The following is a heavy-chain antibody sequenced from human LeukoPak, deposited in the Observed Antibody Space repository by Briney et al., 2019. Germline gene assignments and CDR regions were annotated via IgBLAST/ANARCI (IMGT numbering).Heavy chain of an antibody. V-gene: IGHV3-53*05. CDR2: LYVDGTT. D-gene: IGHD2-15*01. J-gene: IGHJ4*02. CDR1: GFIVSSNY. CDR3: ARAGCNGGICLYYFDF. Sequence: GGSLRLSCAASGFIVSSNYMTWVRQAPGKGLEWVSVLYVDGTTYYADSVEGRFTISRDNSKNTLYHQMNSLRVEGTAVYYCARAGCNGGICLYYFDFWGQGTLVTVAS.